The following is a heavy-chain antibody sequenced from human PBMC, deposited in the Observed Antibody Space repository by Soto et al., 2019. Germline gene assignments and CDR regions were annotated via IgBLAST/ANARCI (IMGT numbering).Heavy chain of an antibody. CDR2: IYYSGST. CDR3: ARARGSQFACFDP. CDR1: GGSISSYY. J-gene: IGHJ5*02. Sequence: QVQLQESGPGLVKPSETLSLTCTVSGGSISSYYWSWIRQPPGKGLEWIGYIYYSGSTNYNPSLKSRVTISVDTSKNQFSLKLSSVTAADTAVYYCARARGSQFACFDPWGQGTLVTVSS. D-gene: IGHD3-10*01. V-gene: IGHV4-59*01.